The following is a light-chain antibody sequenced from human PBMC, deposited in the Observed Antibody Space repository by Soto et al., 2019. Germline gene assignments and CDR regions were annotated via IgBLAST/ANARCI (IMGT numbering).Light chain of an antibody. CDR2: KAS. CDR3: QQYNSYSRNT. CDR1: QSISSW. J-gene: IGKJ2*01. Sequence: DIQMTQSPSTLSASVGDRVTITCRASQSISSWLAWYQQKPGKAPKLLIYKASSLESGGPSRFSGSGSGTEFTLTISSLQPDDFASYYCQQYNSYSRNTFGKGTKLEIK. V-gene: IGKV1-5*03.